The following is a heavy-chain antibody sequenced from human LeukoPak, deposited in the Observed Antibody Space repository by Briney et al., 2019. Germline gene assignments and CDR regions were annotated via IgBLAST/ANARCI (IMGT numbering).Heavy chain of an antibody. CDR3: ARESSGSRYGGSFDV. Sequence: GRSLRLSCAASGFTFSSYSINWVRQAPGKGLEWVSSISSSSRYIYYADSVKGRFTISRDNAKNSLYLQMNSLRAEDTAVYYCARESSGSRYGGSFDVWGQGTMVTVSS. V-gene: IGHV3-21*01. CDR1: GFTFSSYS. D-gene: IGHD6-19*01. CDR2: ISSSSRYI. J-gene: IGHJ3*01.